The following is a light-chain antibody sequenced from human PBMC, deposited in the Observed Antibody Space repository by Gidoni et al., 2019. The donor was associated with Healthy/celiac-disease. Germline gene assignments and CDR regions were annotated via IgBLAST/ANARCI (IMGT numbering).Light chain of an antibody. V-gene: IGLV3-1*01. CDR2: QDS. J-gene: IGLJ1*01. CDR3: QAWDSSTEV. CDR1: KLGDNY. Sequence: SYELTQPPSVSVSPGQTASITCSGDKLGDNYACWYQQKPGQSPVLVIYQDSKRPSGIPERFSGSTSGNTATLTISGTQAMDEADYYCQAWDSSTEVFGTGTKVTVL.